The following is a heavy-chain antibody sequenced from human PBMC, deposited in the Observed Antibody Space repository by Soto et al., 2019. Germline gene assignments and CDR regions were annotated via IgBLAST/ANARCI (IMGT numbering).Heavy chain of an antibody. CDR1: EFTFTTYW. J-gene: IGHJ6*03. D-gene: IGHD4-17*01. CDR2: IKQDGSER. V-gene: IGHV3-7*01. Sequence: GGSLRLSCAASEFTFTTYWMNWVRQAPGKGLEWVANIKQDGSERYYADFVKGRFTISRDNAKNSLFLQMCRLRAEDSAVYYGATVTTWKFYYYYMDVWGKGTTVTVSS. CDR3: ATVTTWKFYYYYMDV.